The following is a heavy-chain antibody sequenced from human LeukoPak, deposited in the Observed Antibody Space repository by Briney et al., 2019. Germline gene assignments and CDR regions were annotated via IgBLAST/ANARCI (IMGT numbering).Heavy chain of an antibody. J-gene: IGHJ4*02. D-gene: IGHD2/OR15-2a*01. CDR1: GDSVSGNSAVA. Sequence: SQTLSLTCAISGDSVSGNSAVAWNWLSQSPSRGLEWLGRTYYRSKWNNDYAVSVRSRITINQNTSKNQFSLRLSSVAPEDTAVYYCARGRNSGFDYWGQGTLVTVSS. CDR2: TYYRSKWNN. CDR3: ARGRNSGFDY. V-gene: IGHV6-1*01.